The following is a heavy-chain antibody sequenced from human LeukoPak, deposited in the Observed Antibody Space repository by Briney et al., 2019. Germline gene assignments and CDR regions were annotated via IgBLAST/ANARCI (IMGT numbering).Heavy chain of an antibody. Sequence: PSKTLSFTCTVSGGSISSSSYSWGWIRQPPGKGLEWMGGIYYIGSTYYNPSLKSRVTISVDTSKNQFSLKLSSVTAADTAVYYCARETATVTTPGPNWYYYYMDVWGKGTTVTVSS. CDR3: ARETATVTTPGPNWYYYYMDV. D-gene: IGHD4-17*01. CDR2: IYYIGST. CDR1: GGSISSSSYS. J-gene: IGHJ6*03. V-gene: IGHV4-39*07.